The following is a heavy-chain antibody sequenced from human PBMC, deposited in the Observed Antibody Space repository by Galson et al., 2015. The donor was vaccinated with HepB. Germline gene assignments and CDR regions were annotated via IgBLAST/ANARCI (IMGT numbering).Heavy chain of an antibody. J-gene: IGHJ4*02. Sequence: ETLSLTCTVSGGSISSYYWSWIRQPPGKGLEWIGYIYYSGSTNYNPSLKSRVTISVDTSKNQFSLKLSSVTAADTAVYYCARALASSSWYRTTYYFDYWGQGTLVTVSS. CDR3: ARALASSSWYRTTYYFDY. CDR1: GGSISSYY. V-gene: IGHV4-59*01. D-gene: IGHD6-13*01. CDR2: IYYSGST.